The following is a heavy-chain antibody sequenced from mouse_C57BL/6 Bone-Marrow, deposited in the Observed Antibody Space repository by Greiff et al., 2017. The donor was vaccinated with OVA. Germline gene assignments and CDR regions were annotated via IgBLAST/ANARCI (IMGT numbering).Heavy chain of an antibody. J-gene: IGHJ3*01. CDR1: GFTFSDAW. V-gene: IGHV6-6*01. D-gene: IGHD2-1*01. CDR3: HLLWYPAWFAY. CDR2: IRNKANNHAT. Sequence: EVQGVESGGGLVQPGGSMKLSCAASGFTFSDAWMDWVRQSPEKGLEWVAEIRNKANNHATYYAESVKGRFTISRDDSKSSVYLQMNSLRAEDTGIYYCHLLWYPAWFAYWGQGTLVTVSA.